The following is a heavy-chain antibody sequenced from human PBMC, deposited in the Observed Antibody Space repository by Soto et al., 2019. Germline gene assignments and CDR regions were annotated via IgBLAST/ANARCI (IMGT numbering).Heavy chain of an antibody. CDR1: GGSISSSSHY. Sequence: QLQLQESGPGLVKPSETLSLTCTVSGGSISSSSHYWGWIRQPPGKGLEWIGHIYYSGSTHYNPSPKSRVTISVDSSKNQFSLTLSSVTAADTAVYYWARHPRGSGMDVWGQGTTVTVPS. D-gene: IGHD2-15*01. CDR2: IYYSGST. J-gene: IGHJ6*02. V-gene: IGHV4-39*01. CDR3: ARHPRGSGMDV.